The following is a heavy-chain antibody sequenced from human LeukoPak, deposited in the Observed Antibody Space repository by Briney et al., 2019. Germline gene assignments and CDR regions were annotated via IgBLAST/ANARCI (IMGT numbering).Heavy chain of an antibody. CDR3: ARGVSYYYGSGSYRRVYYFDY. D-gene: IGHD3-10*01. V-gene: IGHV4-59*01. Sequence: SETLSLTCTVSGGSISSYNGSCIRQPPGKGLEWIGYIYYSGSTNYNPSLKSRVTISVDTSKNQFSLKLSSVTAADTAVYYCARGVSYYYGSGSYRRVYYFDYWG. J-gene: IGHJ4*01. CDR2: IYYSGST. CDR1: GGSISSYN.